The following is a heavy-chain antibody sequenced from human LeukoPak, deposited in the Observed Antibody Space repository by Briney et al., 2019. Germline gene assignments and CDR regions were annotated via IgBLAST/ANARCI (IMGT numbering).Heavy chain of an antibody. CDR1: GGSISSYY. J-gene: IGHJ1*01. Sequence: SETLSLTCTVSGGSISSYYWSWIRQPPGKGLEWIGYIYYSGSTNYNPSLKSRVTISVDTSKNQFSLKLSSVTAADTAVYYCATPAAGPGAEYSLYWGQGTLVTVSS. CDR3: ATPAAGPGAEYSLY. V-gene: IGHV4-59*08. CDR2: IYYSGST. D-gene: IGHD6-13*01.